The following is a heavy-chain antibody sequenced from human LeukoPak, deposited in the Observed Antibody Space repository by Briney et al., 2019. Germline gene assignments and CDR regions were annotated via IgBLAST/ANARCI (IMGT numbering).Heavy chain of an antibody. J-gene: IGHJ4*02. Sequence: GGSLRLSCAASGFTFSSYAMSWVRQAPGRGLEWVSALSGSGGSTYYADSVKGRFTISRDNSKNTLYLQMNSLRAEDTAVYYCARDNYNPDYWGQGTLVTVSS. D-gene: IGHD1-14*01. CDR2: LSGSGGST. V-gene: IGHV3-23*01. CDR1: GFTFSSYA. CDR3: ARDNYNPDY.